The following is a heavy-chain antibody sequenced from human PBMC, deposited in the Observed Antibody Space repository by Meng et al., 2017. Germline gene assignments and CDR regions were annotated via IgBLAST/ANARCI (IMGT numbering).Heavy chain of an antibody. V-gene: IGHV1-8*01. J-gene: IGHJ4*02. CDR3: ARGRGRTNNDILTGYYSHMGFLGY. CDR1: GYTFTSYD. Sequence: ASVKVSFKSSGYTFTSYDINWVRQATGQGREGMGWMNPNSGNTGYAQKIQGRVNMNRNTSISTAYMELSSLRAEETDVYYCARGRGRTNNDILTGYYSHMGFLGYWGQGTLVTVSS. D-gene: IGHD3-9*01. CDR2: MNPNSGNT.